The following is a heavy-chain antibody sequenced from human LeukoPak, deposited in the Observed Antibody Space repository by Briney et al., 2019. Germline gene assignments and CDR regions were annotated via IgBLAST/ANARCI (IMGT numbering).Heavy chain of an antibody. V-gene: IGHV3-48*03. CDR3: AGVGSSGWYAFDI. D-gene: IGHD6-19*01. CDR1: GFTFSTYE. J-gene: IGHJ3*02. Sequence: GGSLRLSCAASGFTFSTYEINWVRQAPGKGLEWVSYISSGGITIYYADSVKGRFTISRDNAKNSLYLQMNSLRAEDTAVYYCAGVGSSGWYAFDIWGQGTMVTVS. CDR2: ISSGGITI.